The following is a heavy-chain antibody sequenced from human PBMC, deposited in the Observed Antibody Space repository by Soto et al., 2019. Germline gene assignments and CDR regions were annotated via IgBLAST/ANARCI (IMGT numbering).Heavy chain of an antibody. CDR1: GGSISSYY. Sequence: QVQLQESGPGLVKPSETLSLTCTVSGGSISSYYWSWIRQPAGKGLEWIGRIYTSGSTNYNPSLKSRVTMSVDTSKNQFSLKLSSVTAADTGVYYCARDRITVTTCWFHPWGQGTLVTVSS. CDR3: ARDRITVTTCWFHP. CDR2: IYTSGST. D-gene: IGHD4-17*01. J-gene: IGHJ5*02. V-gene: IGHV4-4*07.